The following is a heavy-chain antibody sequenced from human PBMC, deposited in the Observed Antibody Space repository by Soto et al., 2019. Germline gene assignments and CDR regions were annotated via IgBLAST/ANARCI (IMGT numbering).Heavy chain of an antibody. Sequence: SETLSLTCTVSGGSISSYYWSWIRQPPGKGLEWIGYIYCSGSTNYNPSLKSRVTISVDTSKNQFSLKLSSVTAADTAVYYCARVAGDYGDSYYFDYWGQGTLVTVSS. J-gene: IGHJ4*02. CDR2: IYCSGST. CDR3: ARVAGDYGDSYYFDY. CDR1: GGSISSYY. V-gene: IGHV4-59*01. D-gene: IGHD4-17*01.